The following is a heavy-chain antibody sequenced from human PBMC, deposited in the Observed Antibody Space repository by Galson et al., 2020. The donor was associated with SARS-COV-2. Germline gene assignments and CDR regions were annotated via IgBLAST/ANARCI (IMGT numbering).Heavy chain of an antibody. CDR1: GYTFTGYY. V-gene: IGHV1-2*02. Sequence: ASLKVSCKASGYTFTGYYIHWVRQAPGQGHEWMGWNNPNNGGTNYAQKFQGRVTVTRDTSINTAYMELSRLRSDDTAVYYCARIAEGWSDYWGQGTLVTVSS. CDR2: NNPNNGGT. D-gene: IGHD6-19*01. J-gene: IGHJ4*02. CDR3: ARIAEGWSDY.